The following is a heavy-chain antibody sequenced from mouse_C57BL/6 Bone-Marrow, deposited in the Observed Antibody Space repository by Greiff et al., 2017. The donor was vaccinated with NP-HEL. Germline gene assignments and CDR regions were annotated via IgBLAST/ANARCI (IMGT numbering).Heavy chain of an antibody. CDR3: ARRYLYYAMDY. Sequence: EVQRVESGGGLVKPGGSLKLSCAASGFTFSSYTMSWVRQTPEKRLEWVATISGGGGNTYYPDSVKGRFTISRDNAKNTLYLQMSSLRSEDTALYYCARRYLYYAMDYWGQGTSVTVSS. CDR2: ISGGGGNT. CDR1: GFTFSSYT. J-gene: IGHJ4*01. V-gene: IGHV5-9*01.